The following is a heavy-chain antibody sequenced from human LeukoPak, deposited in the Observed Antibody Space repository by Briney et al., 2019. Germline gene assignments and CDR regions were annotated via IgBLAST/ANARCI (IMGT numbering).Heavy chain of an antibody. CDR2: INHSGST. CDR1: GGSFSGYY. V-gene: IGHV4-34*01. Sequence: SETLSLTCAVYGGSFSGYYWSWIRQPPGKGLEWIGEINHSGSTNYNPSLKSRVTISVDTSKNQFSLKLSSVTAADTAVYYCAREGDFYDILTGYYIPQGFDYWGQGTLVTVSS. J-gene: IGHJ4*02. D-gene: IGHD3-9*01. CDR3: AREGDFYDILTGYYIPQGFDY.